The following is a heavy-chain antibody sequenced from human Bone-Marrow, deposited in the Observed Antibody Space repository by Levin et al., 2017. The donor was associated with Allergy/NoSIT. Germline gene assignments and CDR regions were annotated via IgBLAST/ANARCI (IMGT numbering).Heavy chain of an antibody. CDR3: ARECSGGSCYNY. CDR2: IYHSGST. D-gene: IGHD2-15*01. CDR1: GYSISSGYY. Sequence: PSETLSLTCAVSGYSISSGYYWGWIRQPPGKGLEWIGSIYHSGSTYYNPSLKSRVTISVDTSKNQFSLKLSSVTAADTAVYYCARECSGGSCYNYWGQGTLVTVSS. V-gene: IGHV4-38-2*02. J-gene: IGHJ4*02.